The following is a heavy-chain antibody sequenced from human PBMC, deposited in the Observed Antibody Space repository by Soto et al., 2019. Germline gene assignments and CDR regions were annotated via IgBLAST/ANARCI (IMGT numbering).Heavy chain of an antibody. V-gene: IGHV3-33*01. CDR2: IWSDGGIK. Sequence: PGGSLRLSCVASGFTFGSHGMHWVRQAPGKGLEWVAVIWSDGGIKYYADSVKGRFTVSRDNSRKKLYLEMNSLRVEDTAVYYCARDSRRELLDYWGRGTPVTVSS. D-gene: IGHD1-7*01. J-gene: IGHJ4*02. CDR1: GFTFGSHG. CDR3: ARDSRRELLDY.